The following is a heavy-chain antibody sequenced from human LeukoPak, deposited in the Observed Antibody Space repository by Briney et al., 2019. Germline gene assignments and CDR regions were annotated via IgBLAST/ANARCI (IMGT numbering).Heavy chain of an antibody. J-gene: IGHJ5*02. V-gene: IGHV3-33*01. CDR2: IWYDGSNK. Sequence: GRSLRLSCAASGFTLSSYGMHWVSQALGKGLEWVAVIWYDGSNKYYADSVKGRFTISRDNSKNTLYLQMNSLRAEDTAVYYCARGDWFDPWGQGTLVTVSS. CDR1: GFTLSSYG. CDR3: ARGDWFDP.